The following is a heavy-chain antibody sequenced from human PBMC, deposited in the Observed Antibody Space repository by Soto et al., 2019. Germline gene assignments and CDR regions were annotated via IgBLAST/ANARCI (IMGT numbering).Heavy chain of an antibody. Sequence: SETLSLTCTVSGGSISSYYWSWIRQPPGKGLEWIGYIYYSGSTNYNPSLKSRVTISVDTSKNQFSLKLSSVTAADTAVYYCARVRGSGSYYYYYYGMDVWGQGTTVTVSS. CDR1: GGSISSYY. CDR2: IYYSGST. V-gene: IGHV4-59*01. J-gene: IGHJ6*02. CDR3: ARVRGSGSYYYYYYGMDV. D-gene: IGHD3-10*01.